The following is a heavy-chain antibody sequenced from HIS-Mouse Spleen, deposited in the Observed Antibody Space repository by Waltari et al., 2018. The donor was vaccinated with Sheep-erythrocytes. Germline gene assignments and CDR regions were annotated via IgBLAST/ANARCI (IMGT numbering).Heavy chain of an antibody. V-gene: IGHV2-70*01. D-gene: IGHD3-3*01. J-gene: IGHJ6*02. CDR1: GFSLSTSGMC. Sequence: QVTLRESGPALVKPTQTLTLTCTFSGFSLSTSGMCVSWIRQPPGKALEWLALIYWDDDKYYRTSLKTRTTISKDASENQVVLTMTNMDPVETATYYCARTPRDYEFGSGYYVCYYGMDVWCQGTTVTVSS. CDR3: ARTPRDYEFGSGYYVCYYGMDV. CDR2: IYWDDDK.